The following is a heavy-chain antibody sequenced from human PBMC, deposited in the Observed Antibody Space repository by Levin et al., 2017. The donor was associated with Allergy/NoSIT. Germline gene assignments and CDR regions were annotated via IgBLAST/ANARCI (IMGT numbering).Heavy chain of an antibody. CDR1: GYTFTSYS. CDR2: INSSGGST. Sequence: PGGSLRLSCKASGYTFTSYSMHWVRQAPGQGLEWMGIINSSGGSTSYAQKFQGRVTMTRDTSTSTVYMELSSLRSEDTAVYYCAMTYYYDSSGYYWAYYFDNWGQGTLVTVAS. D-gene: IGHD3-22*01. V-gene: IGHV1-46*01. J-gene: IGHJ4*02. CDR3: AMTYYYDSSGYYWAYYFDN.